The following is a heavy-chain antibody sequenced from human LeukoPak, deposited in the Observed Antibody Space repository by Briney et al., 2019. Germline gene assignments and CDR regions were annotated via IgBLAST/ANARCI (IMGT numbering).Heavy chain of an antibody. V-gene: IGHV4-59*01. D-gene: IGHD2-21*01. CDR3: VRWQYCGGNCFFSAFDI. Sequence: SETLSLTCTVSGGSISSYYWSWIRQPPGKGLEWIGYIYYSGNTNSSPPLKSRVTISVDTPNNQFSLKLNSVTAADTAVYYCVRWQYCGGNCFFSAFDIWGQGTMVTVSS. CDR2: IYYSGNT. J-gene: IGHJ3*02. CDR1: GGSISSYY.